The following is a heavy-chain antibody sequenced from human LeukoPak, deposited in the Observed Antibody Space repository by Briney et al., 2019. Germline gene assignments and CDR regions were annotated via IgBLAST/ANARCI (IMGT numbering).Heavy chain of an antibody. CDR2: IYYSGST. Sequence: SETLSLTCTVSGGSISSYYWSWIRQPPGKGLEWIGYIYYSGSTNYNPSLKSRVTISVDTSKSQFSLNLSSLTAADTAVYYCARDRVSSWSLDYWGQGTLVTVSS. CDR3: ARDRVSSWSLDY. CDR1: GGSISSYY. J-gene: IGHJ4*02. D-gene: IGHD6-13*01. V-gene: IGHV4-59*01.